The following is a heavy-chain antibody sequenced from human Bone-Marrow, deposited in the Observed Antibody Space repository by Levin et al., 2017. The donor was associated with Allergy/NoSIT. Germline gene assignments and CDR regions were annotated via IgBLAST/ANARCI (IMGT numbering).Heavy chain of an antibody. D-gene: IGHD2-15*01. CDR1: GVSITSGSYY. Sequence: SETLSLTCTVSGVSITSGSYYWSWIRQPAGKGLEWIGHSYTSGNITYNPSLKSRVTISLDTSKNQFSLKLRSVTAADTAVYYCARVLQDSYYDTDVWGKGTMVTVSS. V-gene: IGHV4-61*09. CDR3: ARVLQDSYYDTDV. J-gene: IGHJ6*03. CDR2: SYTSGNI.